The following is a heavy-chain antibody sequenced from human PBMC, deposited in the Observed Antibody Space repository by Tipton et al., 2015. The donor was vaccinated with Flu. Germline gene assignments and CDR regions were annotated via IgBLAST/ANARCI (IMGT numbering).Heavy chain of an antibody. D-gene: IGHD1-26*01. V-gene: IGHV3-7*01. CDR1: GFTVSSNY. Sequence: SLRLSCAASGFTVSSNYMSWVRQPPGKGLEWVANINQDGSEKHYVESVKGRFTISRDNAKNSLYLQMNSLRAEDTAVYYCAKGTLGGATGSFDYWGQGTLVTVSS. CDR3: AKGTLGGATGSFDY. CDR2: INQDGSEK. J-gene: IGHJ4*02.